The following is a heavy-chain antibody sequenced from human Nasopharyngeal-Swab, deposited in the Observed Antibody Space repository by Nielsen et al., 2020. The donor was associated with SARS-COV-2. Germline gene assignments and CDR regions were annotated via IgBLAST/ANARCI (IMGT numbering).Heavy chain of an antibody. CDR2: ISSSSSYI. D-gene: IGHD3-9*01. J-gene: IGHJ6*02. CDR3: ARGCVLTGPSCYYYGMDV. V-gene: IGHV3-21*01. Sequence: VRQAPAQGLAWVSSISSSSSYIYYADSVKGRFTISRDNAKNSLYVQMNSLRAEDTAVYYCARGCVLTGPSCYYYGMDVWGQGTTVTVSS.